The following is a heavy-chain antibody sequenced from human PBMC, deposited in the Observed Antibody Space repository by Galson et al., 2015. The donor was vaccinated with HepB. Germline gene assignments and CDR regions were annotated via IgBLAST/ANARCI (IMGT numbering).Heavy chain of an antibody. CDR1: GYTFVNYD. CDR2: MKTNSGNT. V-gene: IGHV1-8*01. D-gene: IGHD3-10*01. J-gene: IGHJ4*02. CDR3: ERGRGGSLAPYDS. Sequence: SVKVSCKASGYTFVNYDINWVRQTRGQGLEWMGWMKTNSGNTGSAPQFQGRFTMTRNTSITTAYMELSSLTSEDSAIYYCERGRGGSLAPYDSWGQGTLVIVSS.